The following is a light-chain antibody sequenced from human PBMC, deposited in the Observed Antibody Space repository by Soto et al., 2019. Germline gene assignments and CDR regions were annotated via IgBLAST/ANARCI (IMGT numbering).Light chain of an antibody. V-gene: IGLV4-69*01. Sequence: QLVLTQSPSASASLGASVKFICTLSSGHSSYAIAWHQQQPEKGPRYLMKINSDGSHSKGDEIPDRFSGSSSGAERYLTISSLQSEDEADYYCQTWGTGIRVFGTGTKLTVL. CDR2: INSDGSH. CDR1: SGHSSYA. J-gene: IGLJ1*01. CDR3: QTWGTGIRV.